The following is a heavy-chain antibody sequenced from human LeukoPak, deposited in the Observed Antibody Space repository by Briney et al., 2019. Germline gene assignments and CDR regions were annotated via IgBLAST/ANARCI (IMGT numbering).Heavy chain of an antibody. CDR2: ISSSGSTK. Sequence: QPGGSLSLSCAASGFTFSTYNMNWVRQAPGKGLEWVSYISSSGSTKYYADSVKGRFTISRDNVKNSLFLQMNSLSDEDTAVYYCARDFLTGYFDYWGQGTLVTVSS. CDR3: ARDFLTGYFDY. CDR1: GFTFSTYN. J-gene: IGHJ4*02. D-gene: IGHD3-9*01. V-gene: IGHV3-48*02.